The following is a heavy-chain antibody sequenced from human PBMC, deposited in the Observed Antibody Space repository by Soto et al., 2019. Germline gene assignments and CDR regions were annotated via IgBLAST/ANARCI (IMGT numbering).Heavy chain of an antibody. V-gene: IGHV1-18*01. CDR1: GYAFTTYG. Sequence: QVHLVQSGAEVKKPGASVKVSCKGSGYAFTTYGITWVRQAPGQGLEWMGWISAHNGNTNYAQKLQDRVTVTRDTSTSTAYMELRSLRSDDTAVYYCARGRYGDYWGQGSLVTVSS. CDR3: ARGRYGDY. J-gene: IGHJ4*02. CDR2: ISAHNGNT. D-gene: IGHD1-1*01.